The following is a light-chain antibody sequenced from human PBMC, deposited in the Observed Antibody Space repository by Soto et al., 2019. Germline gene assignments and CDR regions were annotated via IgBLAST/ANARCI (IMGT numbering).Light chain of an antibody. CDR3: QQSYSTPLT. J-gene: IGKJ4*01. CDR1: QSINWY. V-gene: IGKV1-39*01. Sequence: DIQITHSPSSLSASVLYRVTITCRASQSINWYLNWYQQKPGKAPNLLIYAAPSLQSGVPSRFSGSGSGTDFTLTISSLQPEDFATYYCQQSYSTPLTFGGGTKVDIK. CDR2: AAP.